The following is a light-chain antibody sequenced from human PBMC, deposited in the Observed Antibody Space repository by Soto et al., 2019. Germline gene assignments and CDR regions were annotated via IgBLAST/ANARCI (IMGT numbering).Light chain of an antibody. J-gene: IGLJ1*01. CDR2: EVS. V-gene: IGLV2-14*01. CDR1: SSDVGAYNY. Sequence: QSALTQPASVSGSPGQSITISCVGTSSDVGAYNYVSWYQQHPGKAPKLMIYEVSNRPSGVSNRFSGSKSGNTASLTISGLXAEDEADYYCSSYTSSSTLYVFGTGTKVTVL. CDR3: SSYTSSSTLYV.